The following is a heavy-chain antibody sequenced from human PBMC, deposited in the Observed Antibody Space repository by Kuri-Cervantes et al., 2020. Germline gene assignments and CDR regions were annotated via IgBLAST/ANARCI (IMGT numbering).Heavy chain of an antibody. V-gene: IGHV3-21*06. J-gene: IGHJ4*02. CDR2: ISSSSTFI. D-gene: IGHD3-3*01. CDR1: GFTFLKYS. CDR3: ARDVTSFGVVTRYFDF. Sequence: GGSLRLSCAASGFTFLKYSMNWVRQAPGKGLEWVSSISSSSTFIYYADSVKGRFTISRDNANNSLFLQMNSLRADDTAVYYCARDVTSFGVVTRYFDFWGQGTLVTSPQ.